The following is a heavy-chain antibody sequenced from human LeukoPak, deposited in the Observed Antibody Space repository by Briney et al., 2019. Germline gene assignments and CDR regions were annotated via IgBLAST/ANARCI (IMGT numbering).Heavy chain of an antibody. D-gene: IGHD4-17*01. V-gene: IGHV4-30-4*08. CDR2: IYYSGST. CDR1: GGSISSGDYY. Sequence: SETLSLTCTVSGGSISSGDYYWSWIRQPPGKGLEWIGYIYYSGSTYYNPSLKSRVTISVDTSKNQFSLRLSSVTAADTAVYYCARDRYGDYSGNWFDPWGQGTLVTVSS. CDR3: ARDRYGDYSGNWFDP. J-gene: IGHJ5*02.